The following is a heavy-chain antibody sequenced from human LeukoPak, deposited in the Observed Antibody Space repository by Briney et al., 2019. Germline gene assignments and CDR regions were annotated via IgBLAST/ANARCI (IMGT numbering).Heavy chain of an antibody. Sequence: ASVKVSCKVSGYTLTELSMHWVRQAPGKGLEWMGGFDPEDGETIYAQKLQGRVTMTEDTSTDTAYMELSSLRSEDTAVYYCAITPLSPFYSSSSGPFDYWGQGTLVTVSS. V-gene: IGHV1-24*01. CDR3: AITPLSPFYSSSSGPFDY. D-gene: IGHD6-6*01. CDR1: GYTLTELS. CDR2: FDPEDGET. J-gene: IGHJ4*02.